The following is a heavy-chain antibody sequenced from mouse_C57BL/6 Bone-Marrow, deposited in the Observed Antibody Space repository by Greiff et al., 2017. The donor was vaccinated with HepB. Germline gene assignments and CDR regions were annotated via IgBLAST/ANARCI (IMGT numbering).Heavy chain of an antibody. Sequence: VQLQQSGAELVRPGTSVKVSCKASGYAFTNYLIEWVKQRPGQGLEWIGVINPGSGGTNYNEKFKGKATLTADKSSSTDYMQLSSLTSEDSAVYFCARHDGSSYWYFDVWGTGTTVTVSS. CDR3: ARHDGSSYWYFDV. V-gene: IGHV1-54*01. D-gene: IGHD1-1*01. CDR2: INPGSGGT. J-gene: IGHJ1*03. CDR1: GYAFTNYL.